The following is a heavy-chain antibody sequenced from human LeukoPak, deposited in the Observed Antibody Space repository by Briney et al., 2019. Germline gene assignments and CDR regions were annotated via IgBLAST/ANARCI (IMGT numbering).Heavy chain of an antibody. D-gene: IGHD4-17*01. V-gene: IGHV4-39*01. CDR2: IYYSGRT. Sequence: SETLSLTCTVSGGSVSTSTYYWGWIRQPPGKGLEWIGSIYYSGRTYYNPSPKSRVTMSVDTSKNQFSLKLSSVTAADTAVYYCASPNGDTRDYWGQGTLVTVSS. CDR3: ASPNGDTRDY. J-gene: IGHJ4*02. CDR1: GGSVSTSTYY.